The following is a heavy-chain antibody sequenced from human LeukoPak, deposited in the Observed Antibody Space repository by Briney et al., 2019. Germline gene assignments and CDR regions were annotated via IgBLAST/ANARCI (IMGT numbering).Heavy chain of an antibody. CDR1: GGSISSSSYY. Sequence: PETLSLTCTVSGGSISSSSYYWSWIRQPPGKGLEWIGEINHSGSTNYNPSLKSRVTISVDTSKNQFSLKLSSVTAADTAVYYCARRLAAAGISEYWGQGTLVTVSS. V-gene: IGHV4-39*07. CDR3: ARRLAAAGISEY. D-gene: IGHD6-13*01. CDR2: INHSGST. J-gene: IGHJ4*02.